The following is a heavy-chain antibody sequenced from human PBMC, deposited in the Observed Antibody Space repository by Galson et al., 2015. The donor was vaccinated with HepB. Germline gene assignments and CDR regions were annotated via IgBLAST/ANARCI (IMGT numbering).Heavy chain of an antibody. V-gene: IGHV3-48*04. CDR1: TFIFSTYS. Sequence: SLRLSCAASTFIFSTYSMNWVRQAPGKGLEWVSYISSSSTTIYYADSVKGRFTISRDNAKNSLYLQMNSLRAEDTAVYYCARDESGAVAGGKSDYWGQGTLVTVSS. CDR3: ARDESGAVAGGKSDY. D-gene: IGHD6-19*01. CDR2: ISSSSTTI. J-gene: IGHJ4*02.